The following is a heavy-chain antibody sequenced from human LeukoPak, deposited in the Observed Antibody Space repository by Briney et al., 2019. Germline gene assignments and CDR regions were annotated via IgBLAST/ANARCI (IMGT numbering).Heavy chain of an antibody. CDR3: AKVGGYYDSSGYYYFDY. J-gene: IGHJ4*02. CDR1: GFTFSSYA. CDR2: ISGSGGST. V-gene: IGHV3-23*01. Sequence: GGSLRLSXAASGFTFSSYAMSWVRQAPGKGLEWVSAISGSGGSTYYADSVKGRFTISRDNSKNTLYLQMNSLRAEDTAVYYCAKVGGYYDSSGYYYFDYWGQGTLVTVSS. D-gene: IGHD3-22*01.